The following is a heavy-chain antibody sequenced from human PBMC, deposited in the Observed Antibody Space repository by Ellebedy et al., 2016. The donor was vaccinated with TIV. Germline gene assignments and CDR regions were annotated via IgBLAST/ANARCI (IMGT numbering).Heavy chain of an antibody. CDR1: GFSFDDYA. V-gene: IGHV3-49*03. CDR2: IRSKAYGGTT. CDR3: TRFNAYYFDSSIYLRAFDI. D-gene: IGHD3-22*01. Sequence: PGGSLRLSCTASGFSFDDYAVTWFRQAPGKGLEWVGLIRSKAYGGTTEFAASVKGRFAISRDDSKSIAYLQMNSLKTEDTAVYYCTRFNAYYFDSSIYLRAFDIWGQGTMVSVSS. J-gene: IGHJ3*02.